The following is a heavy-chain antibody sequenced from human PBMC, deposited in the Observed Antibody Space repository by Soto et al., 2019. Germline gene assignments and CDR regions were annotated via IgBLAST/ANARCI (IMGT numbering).Heavy chain of an antibody. J-gene: IGHJ4*02. D-gene: IGHD2-15*01. CDR2: ISYDGSNK. CDR3: ARDRRFGVGGWSGGSFYHYFDY. CDR1: GFTFSSYA. Sequence: QVQLVESGGGVVQPGRSLRLSCAASGFTFSSYAMHWVRQAPGKGLEWVAVISYDGSNKYYADFVKGRFTISRDNSKNTRYMQMISLRDEDMAVYYCARDRRFGVGGWSGGSFYHYFDYWGQGTLVTVSS. V-gene: IGHV3-30-3*01.